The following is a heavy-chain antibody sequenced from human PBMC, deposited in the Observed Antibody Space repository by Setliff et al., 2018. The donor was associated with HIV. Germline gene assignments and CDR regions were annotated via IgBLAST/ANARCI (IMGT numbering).Heavy chain of an antibody. J-gene: IGHJ1*01. CDR2: IIPILGLA. D-gene: IGHD3-10*01. Sequence: SVKVSCKASGGTFNSYAISWVRQAPGRGLEWMGGIIPILGLANYAQKFQGRVTIIADKSTSTVYMEVSRLRSDDTAVYYCARVVVRGVTFIAEYFQHWGQGTLVTVSS. V-gene: IGHV1-69*10. CDR3: ARVVVRGVTFIAEYFQH. CDR1: GGTFNSYA.